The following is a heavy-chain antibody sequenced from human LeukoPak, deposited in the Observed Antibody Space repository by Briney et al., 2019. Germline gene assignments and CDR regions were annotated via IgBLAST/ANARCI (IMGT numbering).Heavy chain of an antibody. V-gene: IGHV1-2*02. CDR3: ARARRFLEWFDP. CDR2: INPNSGGT. Sequence: ALVKLSCKASGYTFTGYYMHWVRQAPGQGLEWMGWINPNSGGTNYAQKFQGRVTMTRDTSISTAYMELSRLRSDDTAVYYCARARRFLEWFDPWGQGTLVTVSS. CDR1: GYTFTGYY. J-gene: IGHJ5*02. D-gene: IGHD3-3*01.